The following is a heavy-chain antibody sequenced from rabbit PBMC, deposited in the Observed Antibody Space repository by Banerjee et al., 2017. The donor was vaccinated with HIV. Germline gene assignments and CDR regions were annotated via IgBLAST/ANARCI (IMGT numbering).Heavy chain of an antibody. V-gene: IGHV1S43*01. CDR3: ARVNAGSSGYPYYFNL. D-gene: IGHD1-1*01. J-gene: IGHJ4*01. CDR2: IYAGSDST. CDR1: GFSFSSSYY. Sequence: QSLEESGGDLVKPGASLTLTCTASGFSFSSSYYMCWVRQAPGKGLEWIACIYAGSDSTWYASWVNGRFTISRSTSLNTVDLKMTSLTAADTATYFCARVNAGSSGYPYYFNLWGQGTLVTVS.